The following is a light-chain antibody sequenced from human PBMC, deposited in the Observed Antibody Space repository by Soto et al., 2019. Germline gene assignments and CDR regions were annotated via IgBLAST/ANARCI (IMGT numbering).Light chain of an antibody. CDR2: NTY. Sequence: QSVLTQPPSASGTPGQRVTISCSGSSSNIGSQTVNWYQQLPGTAPRLLIYNTYYRPSGVPDRLSGSKSGASASLAISGLQSEDEAAYYCAAWDDSLNGVVFCGGTKLTV. V-gene: IGLV1-44*01. J-gene: IGLJ3*02. CDR3: AAWDDSLNGVV. CDR1: SSNIGSQT.